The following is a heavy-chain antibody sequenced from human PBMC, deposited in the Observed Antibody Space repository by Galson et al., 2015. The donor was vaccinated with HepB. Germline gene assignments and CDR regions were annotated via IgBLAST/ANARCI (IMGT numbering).Heavy chain of an antibody. D-gene: IGHD5-18*01. CDR2: IIPIFGTA. CDR1: GGTFSSYA. CDR3: ARDKGGYSYGRDYYYYYMDV. Sequence: SVKVSCKASGGTFSSYAISWVRQAPGQGLEWMGGIIPIFGTANYAQKFQGRVTITADESTSTAYMELSSLRSEDTAVYYCARDKGGYSYGRDYYYYYMDVWGKGTTVTVSS. J-gene: IGHJ6*03. V-gene: IGHV1-69*13.